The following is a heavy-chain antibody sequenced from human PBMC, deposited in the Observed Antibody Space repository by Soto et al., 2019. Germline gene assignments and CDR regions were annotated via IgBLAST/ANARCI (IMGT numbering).Heavy chain of an antibody. J-gene: IGHJ4*02. Sequence: GGSLRLSCAASGLPFSTPWMPGFRKAPGKGLVWVSRINGDGSETTYADSVKGRLTISRDNAKNTLYLEINNLRVEDMAVYYCAGDSPHDSSVAGDYWGQGTLVTVSS. D-gene: IGHD3-22*01. CDR1: GLPFSTPW. CDR2: INGDGSET. CDR3: AGDSPHDSSVAGDY. V-gene: IGHV3-74*01.